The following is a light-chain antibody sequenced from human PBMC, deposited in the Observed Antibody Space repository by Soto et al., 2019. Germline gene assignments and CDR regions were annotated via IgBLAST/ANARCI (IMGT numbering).Light chain of an antibody. V-gene: IGKV2-28*01. J-gene: IGKJ4*01. Sequence: DIVMTQSPLSLPVTPGEPASISCRSSQSLLHSNGYNYLDWYLQKPGQSPQLLIYLGSNRASGVPDRFSDGGSGTDFTLNTSRVEGGDVGVYYCMQALQTPRTFGGGTKVEIK. CDR1: QSLLHSNGYNY. CDR2: LGS. CDR3: MQALQTPRT.